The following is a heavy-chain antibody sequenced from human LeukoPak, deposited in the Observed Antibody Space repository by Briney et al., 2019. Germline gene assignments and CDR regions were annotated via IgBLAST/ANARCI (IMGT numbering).Heavy chain of an antibody. Sequence: GGSLRLSCAASGYIFSTYSMNWVRQAPGKGLEWVSYISSSSSTIYYADSVKGRFTISRDNAENSLYLQMNSLGAEDTAVYYCARDDHYNYYYMDVWGKGTTVTVSS. V-gene: IGHV3-48*01. CDR2: ISSSSSTI. J-gene: IGHJ6*03. CDR3: ARDDHYNYYYMDV. CDR1: GYIFSTYS.